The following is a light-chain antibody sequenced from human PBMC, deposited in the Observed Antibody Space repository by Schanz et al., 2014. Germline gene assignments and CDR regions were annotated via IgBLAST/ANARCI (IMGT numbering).Light chain of an antibody. CDR1: FSDVGGYNF. Sequence: QSALTQPRSVSGSPGQSVTVSCTGTFSDVGGYNFVSWYQQHPGKAPKLMIYDVSKRPSGVSDRFSGSKSGNTASLTISGLQAEDEADYYCNSYAGSNNWVFGGGTKLTVL. CDR2: DVS. CDR3: NSYAGSNNWV. J-gene: IGLJ3*02. V-gene: IGLV2-11*01.